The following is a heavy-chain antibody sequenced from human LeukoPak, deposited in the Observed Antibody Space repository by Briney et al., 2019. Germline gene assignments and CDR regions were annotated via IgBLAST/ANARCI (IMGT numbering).Heavy chain of an antibody. D-gene: IGHD3-9*01. CDR2: ISAYNGNI. J-gene: IGHJ4*02. V-gene: IGHV1-18*01. Sequence: GASVKVSCKASGYTFTSYGISWVRQAPGQGLEWMGWISAYNGNINYAQKLQGRVTMTTDTSTSTAYMELGSLRSDDTAVYYCARSPRSYYDILTGYYTDYWGQGTLVTVSS. CDR3: ARSPRSYYDILTGYYTDY. CDR1: GYTFTSYG.